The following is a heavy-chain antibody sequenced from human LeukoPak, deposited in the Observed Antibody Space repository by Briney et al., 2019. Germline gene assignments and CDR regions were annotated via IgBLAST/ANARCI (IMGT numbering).Heavy chain of an antibody. Sequence: PGGTLRLSCAASGFTFSSYGMSWVRQAPGKGLEWVSSISSSSSYIYYADSVKGRFTISRDNAKNSLYLQMNSLRAEDTAVYYCARDLYPSSSWYGYVDYWGQGTLVTVSS. D-gene: IGHD6-13*01. CDR2: ISSSSSYI. V-gene: IGHV3-21*01. J-gene: IGHJ4*02. CDR1: GFTFSSYG. CDR3: ARDLYPSSSWYGYVDY.